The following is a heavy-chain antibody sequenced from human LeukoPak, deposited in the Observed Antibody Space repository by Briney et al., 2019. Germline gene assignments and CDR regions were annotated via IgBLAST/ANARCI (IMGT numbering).Heavy chain of an antibody. CDR3: ANLFWTGAAIAARPPDY. CDR2: ISGDGGST. Sequence: PGGSLRLSCAASGFTFDDYAMHWVRQAPGKGLEWVSLISGDGGSTYYADSVKGRFTISRDNSKNSLYLQMNSLRTEDTALYYCANLFWTGAAIAARPPDYWGQGTLVTVSS. J-gene: IGHJ4*02. D-gene: IGHD6-6*01. V-gene: IGHV3-43*02. CDR1: GFTFDDYA.